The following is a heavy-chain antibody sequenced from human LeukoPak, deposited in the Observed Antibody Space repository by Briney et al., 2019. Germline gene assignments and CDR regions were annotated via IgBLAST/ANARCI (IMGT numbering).Heavy chain of an antibody. CDR2: ISWDGGST. J-gene: IGHJ4*02. CDR1: GFTFDDYA. CDR3: AKAGGAWEPQSPIGY. D-gene: IGHD1-26*01. Sequence: PGGSLRLSCAASGFTFDDYAMHWVRQAPGKGLEWVSLISWDGGSTYYADSVKGRFTISRDNSKNSLYLQMNSLRAEDTALYYCAKAGGAWEPQSPIGYWGQGTLVTVSS. V-gene: IGHV3-43D*03.